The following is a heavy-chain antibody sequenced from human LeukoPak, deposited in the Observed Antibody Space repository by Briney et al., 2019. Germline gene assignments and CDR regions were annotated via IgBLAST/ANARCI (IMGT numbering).Heavy chain of an antibody. Sequence: ASVKVSCKASGGTFSSYAISWVRQAPGQGLEWMGGIIPIFGTANYAQKFQGRVTITADKSTSTAYMELSSLRSEDTAVYYCARGGHSSGFYYYMDVWGKGTTVTISS. D-gene: IGHD6-19*01. J-gene: IGHJ6*03. CDR2: IIPIFGTA. CDR1: GGTFSSYA. CDR3: ARGGHSSGFYYYMDV. V-gene: IGHV1-69*06.